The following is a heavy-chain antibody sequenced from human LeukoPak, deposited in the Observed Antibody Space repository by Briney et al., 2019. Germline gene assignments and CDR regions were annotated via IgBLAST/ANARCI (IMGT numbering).Heavy chain of an antibody. V-gene: IGHV3-30-3*01. J-gene: IGHJ6*02. CDR1: GFTFSSYA. Sequence: GGSLRLSCAASGFTFSSYAMHWVRQAPGKGLEWVAVISYDGSNKYYADSVKGRFTISRDNSKNTLYLQMNSLRAEDTAVYYCAQWLADYYGMDVWGQGTTVTVSS. CDR2: ISYDGSNK. CDR3: AQWLADYYGMDV. D-gene: IGHD6-19*01.